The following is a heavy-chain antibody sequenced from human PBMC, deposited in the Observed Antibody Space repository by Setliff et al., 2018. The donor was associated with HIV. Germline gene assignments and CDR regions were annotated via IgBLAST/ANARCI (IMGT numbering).Heavy chain of an antibody. J-gene: IGHJ6*02. D-gene: IGHD3-10*01. CDR2: ISSSSSYI. Sequence: GGSLRLSCAASGFTFSNFGMNWVRQAPGKGLEWISSISSSSSYIYYADSVKGRFTISRDNAKNSLYLQMNSLRAEDTAIYYCARGSLRGVLALGMDVWGQGTTVTVSS. CDR3: ARGSLRGVLALGMDV. V-gene: IGHV3-21*01. CDR1: GFTFSNFG.